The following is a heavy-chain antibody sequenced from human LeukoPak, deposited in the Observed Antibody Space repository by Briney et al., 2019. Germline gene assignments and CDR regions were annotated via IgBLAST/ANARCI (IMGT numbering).Heavy chain of an antibody. CDR1: GGSITNSPKY. D-gene: IGHD3-3*01. V-gene: IGHV4-39*01. J-gene: IGHJ4*02. CDR2: IFYSGTT. Sequence: SKTLSLTCTVSGGSITNSPKYWGWIRQPPGKGLEWIGSIFYSGTTYYSPSLKSRATLSVDTSNNQFSLKLSSVTAADTAVYYCARAGAEDYDFWSGYDYWGQGTLVTVSS. CDR3: ARAGAEDYDFWSGYDY.